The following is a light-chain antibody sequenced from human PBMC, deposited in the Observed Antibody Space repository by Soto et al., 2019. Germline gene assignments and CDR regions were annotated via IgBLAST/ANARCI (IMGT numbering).Light chain of an antibody. CDR1: SSDVGGYNS. J-gene: IGLJ1*01. Sequence: QSVLTQPASMSGSPGQSITISCTGTSSDVGGYNSVSWYQHHPGKAPKLMIYEVTDRPSGVSNRFSGSKSGNTASLTISGLQAEDEADYYCSSCTSSNTLVFGSGTKVTVL. CDR3: SSCTSSNTLV. CDR2: EVT. V-gene: IGLV2-14*01.